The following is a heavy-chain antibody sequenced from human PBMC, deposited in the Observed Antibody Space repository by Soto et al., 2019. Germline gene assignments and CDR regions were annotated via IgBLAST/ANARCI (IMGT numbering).Heavy chain of an antibody. Sequence: EVQLVESGGGLVQPGRSLRLSCAASGFTFDDYAMHWVRQAPGKGLEWVSGISWNSGSIGYADSVKGRFTISRDNAKNSLYLQMNSLRAEDTALYYCAKGSSWTPGLDAFDIWGQGTMVTVSS. V-gene: IGHV3-9*01. CDR3: AKGSSWTPGLDAFDI. J-gene: IGHJ3*02. D-gene: IGHD6-13*01. CDR1: GFTFDDYA. CDR2: ISWNSGSI.